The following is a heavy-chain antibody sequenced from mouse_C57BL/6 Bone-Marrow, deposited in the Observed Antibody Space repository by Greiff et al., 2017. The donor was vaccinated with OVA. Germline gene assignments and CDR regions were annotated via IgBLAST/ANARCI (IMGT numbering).Heavy chain of an antibody. J-gene: IGHJ2*01. Sequence: EVKLMESGGGLVQPGGSLKLSCAASGFTFSDYYMYWVRQTPEKRLEWVAYISNGGGSTYYPDTVKGRFTISRDNAKNTLYLQMSRLKSEDTAMYYCARQGGYDNDGEVDYWGQGTTLTVSS. V-gene: IGHV5-12*01. CDR3: ARQGGYDNDGEVDY. CDR1: GFTFSDYY. CDR2: ISNGGGST. D-gene: IGHD2-4*01.